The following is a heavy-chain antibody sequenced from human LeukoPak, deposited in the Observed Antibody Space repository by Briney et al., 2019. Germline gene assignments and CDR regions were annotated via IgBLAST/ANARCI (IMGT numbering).Heavy chain of an antibody. CDR2: IWYDGSNK. D-gene: IGHD2-21*01. CDR1: GFTFSSYG. V-gene: IGHV3-33*06. Sequence: PGRSLRLSCAASGFTFSSYGMHWVRQAPGKGLEWVAVIWYDGSNKYYADSVKGRFTISRDNSKNTLYLQMNSLRAEDTAVYYRAKAIKYYYYYMDVWGKGTTVTVSS. J-gene: IGHJ6*03. CDR3: AKAIKYYYYYMDV.